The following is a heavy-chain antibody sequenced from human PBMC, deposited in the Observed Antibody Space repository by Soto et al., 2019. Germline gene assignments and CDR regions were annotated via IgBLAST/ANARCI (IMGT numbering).Heavy chain of an antibody. V-gene: IGHV1-69*01. D-gene: IGHD3-10*01. CDR3: ARVLYYGSGSYSPYGMDV. Sequence: QVQLVQSGAEVKKPGSSVKVSCKTSGVSFNNNGIGWVRQAPGHGLEWMGGVSPPFRTSNYARKFQVRISITADASTGTVNIELSSLTSEDTAQYYCARVLYYGSGSYSPYGMDVWGQGTTVTVSS. J-gene: IGHJ6*02. CDR2: VSPPFRTS. CDR1: GVSFNNNG.